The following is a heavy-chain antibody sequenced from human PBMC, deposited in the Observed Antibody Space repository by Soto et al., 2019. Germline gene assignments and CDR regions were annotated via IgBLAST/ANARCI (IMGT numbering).Heavy chain of an antibody. V-gene: IGHV3-30*18. CDR2: ISYDGSNK. Sequence: GGSLRLSCAASGFTFSSYGMHWVRQAPGKGLEWVAVISYDGSNKYYADSVKGRFTISRDNSKNTLYLQMNSLRAEDTAVYYCAKAALGETTYFDYWGQGTLVTVSS. CDR1: GFTFSSYG. CDR3: AKAALGETTYFDY. J-gene: IGHJ4*02. D-gene: IGHD1-26*01.